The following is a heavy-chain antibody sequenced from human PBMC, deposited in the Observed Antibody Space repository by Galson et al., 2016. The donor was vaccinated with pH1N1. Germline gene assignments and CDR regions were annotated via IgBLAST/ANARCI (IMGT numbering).Heavy chain of an antibody. J-gene: IGHJ4*02. Sequence: QSGAEVKKAGESLKISCKGSGYTFTTYWIAWVRQMPGKGLEWMGIVYPPDSDTRYSPSFEGQVTISADKSISTAYLQWSSLRSEDTAVYYCARADYGDYVGYFDYWGQGTLVTVSS. CDR3: ARADYGDYVGYFDY. CDR2: VYPPDSDT. CDR1: GYTFTTYW. V-gene: IGHV5-51*03. D-gene: IGHD4-17*01.